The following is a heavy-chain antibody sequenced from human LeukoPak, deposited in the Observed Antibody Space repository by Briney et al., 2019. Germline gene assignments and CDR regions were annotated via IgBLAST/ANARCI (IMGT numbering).Heavy chain of an antibody. V-gene: IGHV1-46*01. CDR1: GYTFTSYY. CDR2: INPSGGST. D-gene: IGHD3-22*01. J-gene: IGHJ4*02. CDR3: ARESPTYYYDSSGHYPGV. Sequence: ASVKVSCKASGYTFTSYYMHWVRQAPGQGLEWMGIINPSGGSTSYAQKFQGRVTMTRDMSTSTVYMELSSLRSEDTAVYYCARESPTYYYDSSGHYPGVWGQGTLVTVSS.